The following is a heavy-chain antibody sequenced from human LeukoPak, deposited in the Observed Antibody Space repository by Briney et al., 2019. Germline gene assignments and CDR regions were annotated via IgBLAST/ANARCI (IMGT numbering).Heavy chain of an antibody. CDR2: INHSGST. D-gene: IGHD3-3*01. Sequence: SETLSLTCAVYGVSFSGYYWSWIRQPPGKGLEWIGEINHSGSTNYNPSLKSRVTISVDTSKNQFSLKLSSVTAADTAVYYCARGRRVSYYDFWSGYYGAFDIWGQGTMVTVSS. CDR1: GVSFSGYY. CDR3: ARGRRVSYYDFWSGYYGAFDI. J-gene: IGHJ3*02. V-gene: IGHV4-34*01.